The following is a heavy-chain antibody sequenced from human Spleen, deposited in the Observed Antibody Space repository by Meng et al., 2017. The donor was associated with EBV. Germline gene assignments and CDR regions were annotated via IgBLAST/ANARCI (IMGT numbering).Heavy chain of an antibody. D-gene: IGHD3-16*02. J-gene: IGHJ4*02. Sequence: QVHLQVLGPRLVKPLETLSPICTVPGDSVSTYYWNWVRQPPVKGLAWIGYIDYTRNTDYNTTLESLVTMSVDSSMNHFSLDLKSVTAADTAVYYCARGRSSYYFDAWGQGTLVTVSS. CDR1: GDSVSTYY. CDR3: ARGRSSYYFDA. CDR2: IDYTRNT. V-gene: IGHV4-59*02.